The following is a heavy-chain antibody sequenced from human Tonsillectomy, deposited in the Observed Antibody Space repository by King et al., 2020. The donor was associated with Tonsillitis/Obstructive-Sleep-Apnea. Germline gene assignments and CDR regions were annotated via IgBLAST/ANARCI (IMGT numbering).Heavy chain of an antibody. Sequence: VQLQESGPGLVKPSETLSLTCTVSGGSICSFYWSWIRQPPGKGLEWIGYSYYSGSTNYNPSLKSRVTISVDTSKNQFSLKLSSVTAADTAVYYCARRNYYDSSGYYLVAFDIWGQGTMVTVSS. CDR1: GGSICSFY. D-gene: IGHD3-22*01. V-gene: IGHV4-59*01. J-gene: IGHJ3*02. CDR2: SYYSGST. CDR3: ARRNYYDSSGYYLVAFDI.